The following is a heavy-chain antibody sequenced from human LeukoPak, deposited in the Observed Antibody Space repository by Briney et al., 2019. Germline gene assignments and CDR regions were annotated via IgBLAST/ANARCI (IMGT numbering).Heavy chain of an antibody. Sequence: GGSLRLSCAASGFTFSSYAMHWVRQAPGKGLEWVAVISYDGSNKYYADSVKGRFTTSRDNAKNMLYLQTNSLRAEDTAMYYCLMYTNGWNWGQGTLVTVSS. CDR3: LMYTNGWN. J-gene: IGHJ4*02. CDR1: GFTFSSYA. V-gene: IGHV3-30-3*01. D-gene: IGHD6-19*01. CDR2: ISYDGSNK.